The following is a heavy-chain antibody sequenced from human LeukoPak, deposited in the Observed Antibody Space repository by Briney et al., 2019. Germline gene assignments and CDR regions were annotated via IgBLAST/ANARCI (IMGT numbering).Heavy chain of an antibody. Sequence: GGSLRLSCAASGFTFSGYAMSWVRQAPGKGLEWVSAITGISDGTYYADSVKGRFTISRDNAKNSLYLQMNSLRAEDTAVYYCARAPDYYDSSGYSLFDYWGQGTLVTVSS. CDR3: ARAPDYYDSSGYSLFDY. J-gene: IGHJ4*02. V-gene: IGHV3-23*01. D-gene: IGHD3-22*01. CDR1: GFTFSGYA. CDR2: ITGISDGT.